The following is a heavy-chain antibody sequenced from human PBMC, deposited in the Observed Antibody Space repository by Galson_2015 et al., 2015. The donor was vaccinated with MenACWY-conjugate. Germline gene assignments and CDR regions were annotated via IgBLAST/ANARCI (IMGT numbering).Heavy chain of an antibody. J-gene: IGHJ4*02. CDR3: AGDSTIFGVVITDY. CDR1: GFTFSSYS. D-gene: IGHD3-3*01. Sequence: SLRLSCAASGFTFSSYSMNWVRQAPGKGLEWVSYISSSSSTIYYADSVKGRFTISRDNAKNSLYLQMNSLRAEDTAVYYCAGDSTIFGVVITDYWGQGTLVTVSS. CDR2: ISSSSSTI. V-gene: IGHV3-48*04.